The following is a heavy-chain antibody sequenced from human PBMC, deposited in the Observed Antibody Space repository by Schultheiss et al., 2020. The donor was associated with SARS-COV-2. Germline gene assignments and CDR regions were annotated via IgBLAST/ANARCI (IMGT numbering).Heavy chain of an antibody. CDR2: ISYDGSNK. J-gene: IGHJ2*01. CDR3: ARHPIHSTIFGVVIRYFDL. Sequence: GGSLRLSCAASGFTFSSYAMHWVRQAPGKGLEWVAVISYDGSNKYYADSVKGRFTISRDNSKNTLYLQMNSLRAEDTAVYYCARHPIHSTIFGVVIRYFDLWGRGTLVTVSS. CDR1: GFTFSSYA. V-gene: IGHV3-30*04. D-gene: IGHD3-3*01.